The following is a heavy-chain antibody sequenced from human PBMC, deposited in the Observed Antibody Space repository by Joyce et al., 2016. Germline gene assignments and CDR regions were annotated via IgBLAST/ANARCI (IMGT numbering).Heavy chain of an antibody. CDR2: INPNSRAT. J-gene: IGHJ4*02. D-gene: IGHD3-22*01. Sequence: QVQLVQSGAEVTQPGASLKVSCKASGYTFTGYFLPWVRQAPGQGLEWMGWINPNSRATFYAQKFGGRVTFTRDTSIATAYMEVGRLRSDDTAVFYCVREWSYYDSRVSYPVYYWGQGTLITVSS. CDR3: VREWSYYDSRVSYPVYY. V-gene: IGHV1-2*02. CDR1: GYTFTGYF.